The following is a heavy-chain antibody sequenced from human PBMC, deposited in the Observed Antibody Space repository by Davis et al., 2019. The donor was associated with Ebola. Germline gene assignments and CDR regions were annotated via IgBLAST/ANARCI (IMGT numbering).Heavy chain of an antibody. V-gene: IGHV1-46*01. J-gene: IGHJ5*02. D-gene: IGHD3-22*01. CDR1: GYTFTSYY. Sequence: AASVTVSCKASGYTFTSYYMHWVRQAPGHGLEWMGIINPSGGSTSYAQKFQGRVTMTRDTSTSTVYMELSSLRSEDTAVYYCAGIQYYYDSSGYYSNWFDPWGQGTLVTVSS. CDR3: AGIQYYYDSSGYYSNWFDP. CDR2: INPSGGST.